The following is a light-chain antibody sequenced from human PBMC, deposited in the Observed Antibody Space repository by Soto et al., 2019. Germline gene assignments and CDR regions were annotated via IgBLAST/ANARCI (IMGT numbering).Light chain of an antibody. V-gene: IGKV1-5*03. CDR1: KSVSGW. CDR2: EAS. J-gene: IGKJ4*01. Sequence: IQMTQSPSTLSAFVGDTVTISCRASKSVSGWLAWYQQKPGKAPNLLIYEASNLERGVPSKFNGSGSGTELTLTISGLQPDDFATYYCQQYNTYPLTFGGGTKVEIK. CDR3: QQYNTYPLT.